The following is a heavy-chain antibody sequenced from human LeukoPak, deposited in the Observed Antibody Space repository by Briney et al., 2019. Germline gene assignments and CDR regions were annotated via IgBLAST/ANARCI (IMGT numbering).Heavy chain of an antibody. V-gene: IGHV3-43*02. CDR1: GFTFDDHA. CDR2: ISGDGGTI. Sequence: GGSLRLSCAASGFTFDDHAMHWVRQAPGKGLEWVSVISGDGGTIYYADSVKGRFTISRDNRKNCLYLLMNSLRTEDTALYHCAKDPATRDGHGAWSDPWGQGTLVTVSS. D-gene: IGHD5-24*01. J-gene: IGHJ5*02. CDR3: AKDPATRDGHGAWSDP.